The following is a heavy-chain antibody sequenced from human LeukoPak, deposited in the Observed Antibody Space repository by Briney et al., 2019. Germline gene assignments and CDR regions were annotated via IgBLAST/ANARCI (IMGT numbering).Heavy chain of an antibody. Sequence: QTGGSLRLSCVGSHLTFNSYALPWVRQAPGKGLEWVAVISYDGIHKYYADSVKGRFTISRDNSRNTLYLQMDSLRAEDTAVYYCARGPLYNYDILTGYDYWGQGTLVTVSS. CDR3: ARGPLYNYDILTGYDY. CDR2: ISYDGIHK. J-gene: IGHJ4*02. D-gene: IGHD3-9*01. CDR1: HLTFNSYA. V-gene: IGHV3-30-3*01.